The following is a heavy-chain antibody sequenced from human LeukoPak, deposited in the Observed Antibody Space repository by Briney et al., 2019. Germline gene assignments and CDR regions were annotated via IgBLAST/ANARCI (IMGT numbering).Heavy chain of an antibody. CDR2: TSSSSSTR. J-gene: IGHJ4*02. Sequence: GGSLRLSCAASGFTFSSYSMNWVRQAPGKGLEWVSYTSSSSSTRYYADSVKGRFTISRDNAKNSLYLQMDSLRDEDTAVYYCARDGSGSYGVPYVFDYWGQGTLVTASS. V-gene: IGHV3-48*02. CDR3: ARDGSGSYGVPYVFDY. CDR1: GFTFSSYS. D-gene: IGHD3-10*01.